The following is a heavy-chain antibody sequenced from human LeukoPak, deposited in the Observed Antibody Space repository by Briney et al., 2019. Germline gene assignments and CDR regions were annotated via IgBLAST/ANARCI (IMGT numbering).Heavy chain of an antibody. CDR3: ASLARENDAFDI. V-gene: IGHV1-2*06. CDR1: GYTFTGYY. D-gene: IGHD1-26*01. CDR2: INPNSGGT. Sequence: ASVKVSCKASGYTFTGYYMHWVRQAPGQGLEWTGRINPNSGGTNYAQKFQGRVTMTRDTSISTAYMELSRLRSDDTAVYYCASLARENDAFDIWGQGTMVTVSS. J-gene: IGHJ3*02.